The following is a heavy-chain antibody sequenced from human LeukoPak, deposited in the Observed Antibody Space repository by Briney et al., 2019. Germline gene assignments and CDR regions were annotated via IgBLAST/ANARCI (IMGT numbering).Heavy chain of an antibody. CDR3: ARDRSWGYFDRQSSWFDP. CDR1: GFTFSSYG. Sequence: GGSLRLSCAASGFTFSSYGTHWVRQAPGKGLEWVAVISYDGSNKYYADSVKGRFTISRDNSKNTLYLQMNSLRAEDTAVYYCARDRSWGYFDRQSSWFDPWGQGTLVTVSS. D-gene: IGHD3-9*01. J-gene: IGHJ5*02. CDR2: ISYDGSNK. V-gene: IGHV3-30*19.